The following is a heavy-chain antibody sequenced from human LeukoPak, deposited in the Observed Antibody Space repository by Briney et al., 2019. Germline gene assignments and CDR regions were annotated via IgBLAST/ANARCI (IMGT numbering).Heavy chain of an antibody. D-gene: IGHD4-17*01. CDR1: GYTFTGYY. CDR2: INPNSGGT. J-gene: IGHJ4*02. CDR3: AGDEKGGYGDYVPFDY. Sequence: ASVKVSCKASGYTFTGYYMHWVRQAPGQGLEWMGWINPNSGGTNYAQKFQGRVTMTRDTSISTAYMELSRLRSDDTAVYYCAGDEKGGYGDYVPFDYWGQGTLVTVSS. V-gene: IGHV1-2*02.